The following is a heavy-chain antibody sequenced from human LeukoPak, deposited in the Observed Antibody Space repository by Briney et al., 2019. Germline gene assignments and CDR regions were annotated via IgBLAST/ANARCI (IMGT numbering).Heavy chain of an antibody. CDR3: ARQRTDYGSGSYYDY. CDR2: IYYGGSA. V-gene: IGHV4-59*08. Sequence: SETLSLTCTVSGGSISSYYWSWIRQPPGRGLEWIGYIYYGGSANYNPSLKSRVTISVDTSKNQFSLNLSSVTAADTAVYYCARQRTDYGSGSYYDYWGQGTLVTVSS. J-gene: IGHJ4*02. D-gene: IGHD3-10*01. CDR1: GGSISSYY.